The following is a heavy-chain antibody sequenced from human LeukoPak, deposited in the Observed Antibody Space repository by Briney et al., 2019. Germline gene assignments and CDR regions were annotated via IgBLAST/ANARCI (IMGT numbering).Heavy chain of an antibody. CDR2: TFYRSKWYN. D-gene: IGHD5-18*01. CDR1: GDSVSSNSAA. J-gene: IGHJ3*01. CDR3: ARGGQGDGYSADEAFDV. V-gene: IGHV6-1*01. Sequence: SQTLSLTCAISGDSVSSNSAAWNWIRQSPSRGLEWLGRTFYRSKWYNDYAVSVKSRITINPGTSKNQFSLQLNSVTPEDTAVYYCARGGQGDGYSADEAFDVWGPGTMVTVS.